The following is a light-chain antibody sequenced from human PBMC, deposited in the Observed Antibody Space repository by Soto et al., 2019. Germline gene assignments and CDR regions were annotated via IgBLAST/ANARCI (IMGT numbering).Light chain of an antibody. V-gene: IGLV1-47*01. CDR1: NSNIGSYY. CDR2: RNN. Sequence: QSVLTQPPSASGTPGQRVTISCSGRNSNIGSYYVYWYQQLPGTAPNLLIYRNNQRPSGVPDRFSGSKSGTSASLAISGLRSEDEADYYCAAWDDSLSGWVFGGGTKLTVL. J-gene: IGLJ3*02. CDR3: AAWDDSLSGWV.